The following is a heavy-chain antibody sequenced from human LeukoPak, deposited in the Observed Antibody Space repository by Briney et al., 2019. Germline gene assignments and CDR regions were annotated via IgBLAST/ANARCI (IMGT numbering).Heavy chain of an antibody. CDR1: GGTFSSYA. J-gene: IGHJ5*02. CDR2: IIPIFGTA. CDR3: ATVNKYSSSWWDWFDP. Sequence: GASVKVSCKASGGTFSSYAISWVRQAPGQGLEWMGGIIPIFGTANYAQKFQGRVTITADESTSTAYMELSSLRSEDTAVYYCATVNKYSSSWWDWFDPWGQGTLVTVSS. D-gene: IGHD6-13*01. V-gene: IGHV1-69*13.